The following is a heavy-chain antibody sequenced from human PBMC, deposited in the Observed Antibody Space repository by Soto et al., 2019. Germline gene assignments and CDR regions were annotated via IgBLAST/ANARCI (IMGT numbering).Heavy chain of an antibody. V-gene: IGHV4-59*08. CDR1: GGSISSYY. J-gene: IGHJ4*02. Sequence: PSEALSLTCTVSGGSISSYYWSWIRQPPGKGLEWIGYIYYSGSTNYNPSLKSRVTISVDTSKNQFSLKLSSVTAADTAVYYCATAAGGIFDYWGQGTLVTVSS. CDR3: ATAAGGIFDY. CDR2: IYYSGST. D-gene: IGHD3-16*01.